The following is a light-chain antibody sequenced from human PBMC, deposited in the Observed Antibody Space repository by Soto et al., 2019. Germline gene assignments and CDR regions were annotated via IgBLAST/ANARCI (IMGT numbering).Light chain of an antibody. CDR1: QSVNDN. V-gene: IGKV3-15*01. CDR3: QQYGSSPIT. Sequence: EIVMTQSPATLSVSPGERVTLSCRAIQSVNDNLAWYQQKPGQAPRLLLYGASTRATGIPARFSGSGSATEFTLTISRLEPEDFAVYYCQQYGSSPITFGQGTRLEIK. CDR2: GAS. J-gene: IGKJ5*01.